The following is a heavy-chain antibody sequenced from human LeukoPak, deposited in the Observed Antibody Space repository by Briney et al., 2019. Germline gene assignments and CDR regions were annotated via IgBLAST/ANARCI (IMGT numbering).Heavy chain of an antibody. Sequence: GGSLRLSCAASGFTVSSNYMSWVRQAPGKGLEWVSVIYSGGSTYYADSVKGRFTISRDNSKNTLYLQMNSLRAEDTAVYYCARGYYYDSSGYFPFDYWGRGTLVTVSS. V-gene: IGHV3-53*01. CDR3: ARGYYYDSSGYFPFDY. D-gene: IGHD3-22*01. CDR1: GFTVSSNY. J-gene: IGHJ4*02. CDR2: IYSGGST.